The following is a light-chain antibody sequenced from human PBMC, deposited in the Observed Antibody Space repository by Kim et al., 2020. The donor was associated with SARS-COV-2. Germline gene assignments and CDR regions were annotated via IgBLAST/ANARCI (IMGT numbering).Light chain of an antibody. CDR3: QQRTKWPPLT. CDR2: DAS. J-gene: IGKJ4*01. Sequence: CPGNRATLSCRAVKSVSTFLAWEQPQPGQAPGLLIYDASKRATGIPARFGGRGSGADFTLTVSSLEPEDFAVYYCQQRTKWPPLTFGGGTKVDIK. CDR1: KSVSTF. V-gene: IGKV3-11*01.